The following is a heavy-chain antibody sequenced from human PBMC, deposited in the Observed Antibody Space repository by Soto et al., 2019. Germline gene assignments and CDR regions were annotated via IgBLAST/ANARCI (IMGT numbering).Heavy chain of an antibody. CDR2: INAGDDNT. Sequence: QVQLVQSGAEVKKPGASVKVSCKASGYTFTNYVMHWVRQAPGQRLEWMGSINAGDDNTKYSPKFQGRVTITSDTSTSTAYMELSSLRSEDTAVYYCARESGYPLDYWGQGTLVTVSS. V-gene: IGHV1-3*01. CDR1: GYTFTNYV. D-gene: IGHD3-22*01. J-gene: IGHJ4*02. CDR3: ARESGYPLDY.